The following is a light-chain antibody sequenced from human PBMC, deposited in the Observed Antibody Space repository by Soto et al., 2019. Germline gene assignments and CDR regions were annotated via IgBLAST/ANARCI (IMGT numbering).Light chain of an antibody. CDR1: QSISSY. J-gene: IGKJ1*01. Sequence: DIQMTQSPSSLSASVGDRVTITCRASQSISSYLNWYQQKPGKAPNLLIYDASSLQSGVPLRFSGSGSGTDFTLTISSLQPEDFATYYCQQSYSTPWTFGQGTKVEIK. V-gene: IGKV1-39*01. CDR2: DAS. CDR3: QQSYSTPWT.